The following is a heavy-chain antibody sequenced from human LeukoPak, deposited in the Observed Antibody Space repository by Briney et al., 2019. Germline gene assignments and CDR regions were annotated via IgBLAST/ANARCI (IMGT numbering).Heavy chain of an antibody. D-gene: IGHD3-9*01. CDR1: GFTFSSYA. V-gene: IGHV3-23*01. CDR3: KTAYDILTGYYPFDY. J-gene: IGHJ4*02. Sequence: PGGSLRLSCAASGFTFSSYAMSWVRQAPGKGLEWVSAISGRGGSTYYADSVKGRFTISRDNSKNTLYLQMDSLRAEDIFFFKQKTAYDILTGYYPFDYWGQGTLVTVSS. CDR2: ISGRGGST.